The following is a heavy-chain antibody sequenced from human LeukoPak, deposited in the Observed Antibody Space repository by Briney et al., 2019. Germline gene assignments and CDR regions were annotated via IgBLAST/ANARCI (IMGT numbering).Heavy chain of an antibody. J-gene: IGHJ4*02. CDR3: ARRAVAGTGLDY. Sequence: PSETLSLTCTVSGGSISSYYWSWIRQPPGKGLEWIGEINHSGSTNYNPSLKSRVTISVDTSKNQFSLKLSSVTAADTAVYYCARRAVAGTGLDYWGQGTLVTVSS. CDR1: GGSISSYY. D-gene: IGHD6-19*01. V-gene: IGHV4-34*01. CDR2: INHSGST.